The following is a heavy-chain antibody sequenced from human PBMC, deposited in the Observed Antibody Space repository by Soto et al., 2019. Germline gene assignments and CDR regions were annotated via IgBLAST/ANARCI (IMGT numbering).Heavy chain of an antibody. CDR2: ISAYNGNT. V-gene: IGHV1-18*01. J-gene: IGHJ5*02. D-gene: IGHD6-19*01. CDR3: ARDPVLAVAGTVGVSRFDP. CDR1: GYTFTSYG. Sequence: ASVKVSCKASGYTFTSYGISWVRQAPGQGLEWMGWISAYNGNTNYAQKLQGRVTMTTDTSTSTAYMELRSLRSDDTAVYYCARDPVLAVAGTVGVSRFDPWGQGTLVTVSS.